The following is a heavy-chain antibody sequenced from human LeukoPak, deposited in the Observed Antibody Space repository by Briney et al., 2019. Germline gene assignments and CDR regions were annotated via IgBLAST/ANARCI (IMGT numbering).Heavy chain of an antibody. Sequence: HPGGSLRLSCAASGFTFSSYAMTWVRQAPGKGLEWVSAISGSGGGTYYVDSVKGRFTISRDNSKNTLYLQMNSLRAEDTAVYYCATVYSSSPLRPMDVWGQGTTVTVSS. CDR1: GFTFSSYA. J-gene: IGHJ6*02. CDR3: ATVYSSSPLRPMDV. D-gene: IGHD2-2*01. CDR2: ISGSGGGT. V-gene: IGHV3-23*01.